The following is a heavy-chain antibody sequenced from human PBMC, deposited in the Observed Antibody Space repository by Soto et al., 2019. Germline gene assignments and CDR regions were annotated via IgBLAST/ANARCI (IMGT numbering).Heavy chain of an antibody. D-gene: IGHD3-16*02. CDR2: INGDGSIT. CDR1: GFTFINYW. Sequence: EVQLVESGGGLGQPGGSLRLSCAASGFTFINYWMYWVRQAPGKGLVWVSHINGDGSITAYADSVRGRFTISRDDAKNTLFLQMNSLRPEDTAVYYCVRGGNYVWGSYQDWGQGTLVTVSS. CDR3: VRGGNYVWGSYQD. J-gene: IGHJ4*02. V-gene: IGHV3-74*01.